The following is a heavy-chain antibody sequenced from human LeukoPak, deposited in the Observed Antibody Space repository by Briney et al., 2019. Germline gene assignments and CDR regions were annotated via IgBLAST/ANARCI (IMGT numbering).Heavy chain of an antibody. J-gene: IGHJ4*01. CDR3: ATSGIYYGFDY. V-gene: IGHV3-7*01. D-gene: IGHD1-26*01. CDR2: IKQDGSEK. Sequence: GGSLRLSCAASGFTLSSYWMNWVRQAPGKGLEWVANIKQDGSEKYYVDSVKGRFTISRDNAKNSLYLQMNSLRVEDTAVYYCATSGIYYGFDYWGQGTLVTVSS. CDR1: GFTLSSYW.